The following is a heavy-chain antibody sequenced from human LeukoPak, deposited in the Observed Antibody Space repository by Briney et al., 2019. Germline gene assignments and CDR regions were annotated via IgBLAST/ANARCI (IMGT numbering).Heavy chain of an antibody. J-gene: IGHJ4*02. CDR1: GYTFTNYG. CDR2: ISAYNGNT. D-gene: IGHD2-21*02. Sequence: GASVKVSCKASGYTFTNYGISWVRQAPGQGLEWMGWISAYNGNTNYAQKLQGRVTMTTDTSTSTAYMELRSLRSDDTAVYYCARDKAYCGGDCYLGDYWGQGTLVTVSS. V-gene: IGHV1-18*01. CDR3: ARDKAYCGGDCYLGDY.